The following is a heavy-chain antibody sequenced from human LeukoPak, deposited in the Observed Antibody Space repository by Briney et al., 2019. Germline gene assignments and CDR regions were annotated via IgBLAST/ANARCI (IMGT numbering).Heavy chain of an antibody. CDR1: GFTFSSCS. CDR3: AKDLWKVTGGFDV. D-gene: IGHD1-1*01. Sequence: GGSLRLSCAASGFTFSSCSMNWVRQAPGKGLEWVSGINHGGENTYYADSVKGRFTISRGNSRNTFDLQMNGLRADDTALYYCAKDLWKVTGGFDVWGQGAMVTVSS. CDR2: INHGGENT. V-gene: IGHV3-23*01. J-gene: IGHJ3*01.